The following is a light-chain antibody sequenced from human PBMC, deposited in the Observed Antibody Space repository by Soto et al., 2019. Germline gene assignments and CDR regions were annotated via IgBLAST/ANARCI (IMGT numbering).Light chain of an antibody. V-gene: IGKV3-20*01. J-gene: IGKJ1*01. CDR2: GAS. CDR1: QSVDSNY. Sequence: EIVLTQSPGTLSLSPGEEATLSCRASQSVDSNYLAWYQQKPGQTPRLIIYGASGRADGIPHRFSGSGFGTDFTLTISKVEPEDFAVYYCQQYGSSPVTFGQGTKVEIK. CDR3: QQYGSSPVT.